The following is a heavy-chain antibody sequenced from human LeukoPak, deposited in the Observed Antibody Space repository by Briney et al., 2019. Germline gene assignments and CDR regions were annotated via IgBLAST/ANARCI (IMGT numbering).Heavy chain of an antibody. CDR2: IFSSGSA. CDR3: ARRSSASTGLWAFDY. CDR1: GGSISSYY. D-gene: IGHD3-22*01. J-gene: IGHJ4*02. V-gene: IGHV4-4*09. Sequence: SETLSRTCTVSGGSISSYYWSWIRKPPGKGLEWIGYIFSSGSANYNPSLESRVTISLDRSRKQFSLKLKSVTAADTAVYYCARRSSASTGLWAFDYWGQGTLATVSS.